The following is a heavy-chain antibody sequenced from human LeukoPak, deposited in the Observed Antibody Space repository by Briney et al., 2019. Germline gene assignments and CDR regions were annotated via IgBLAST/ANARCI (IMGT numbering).Heavy chain of an antibody. Sequence: PGGSLRLSCAASGFTFSSYEMNWVRQAPGKGLEWVSYISSSGSTIYYVDSVKGRFTISRDNAKNSLYLQMNSLRAEDTAVYFCVREARLSTWGQGTLVTVSS. CDR1: GFTFSSYE. CDR2: ISSSGSTI. D-gene: IGHD3-16*02. V-gene: IGHV3-48*03. J-gene: IGHJ5*02. CDR3: VREARLST.